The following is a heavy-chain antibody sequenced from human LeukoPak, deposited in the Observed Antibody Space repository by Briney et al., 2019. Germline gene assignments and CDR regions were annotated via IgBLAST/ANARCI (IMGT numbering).Heavy chain of an antibody. CDR3: ARVSGIAVAGTPDY. V-gene: IGHV3-20*04. CDR2: INWDGDST. J-gene: IGHJ4*02. CDR1: GFTFSSYG. Sequence: GGSLRLSCAASGFTFSSYGMSWVRQAPGKGLEWVSSINWDGDSTLYADSVEGRFTISRDNAKNSLYLQMISLRVEDTAFYYCARVSGIAVAGTPDYWGQGTLVTVSS. D-gene: IGHD6-19*01.